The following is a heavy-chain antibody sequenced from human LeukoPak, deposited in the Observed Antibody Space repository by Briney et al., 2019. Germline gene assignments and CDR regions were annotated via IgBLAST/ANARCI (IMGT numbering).Heavy chain of an antibody. CDR2: INHSGGT. J-gene: IGHJ4*02. D-gene: IGHD5-18*01. CDR3: ARGRRYSYGYDDY. Sequence: SETLSLTCAVYGGSFSGYYWSWIRQPPGKGLEWIGEINHSGGTNYNPSLKSRVTISVDTSKNQFSLKLSSVTAADTAVYYCARGRRYSYGYDDYWGQGTLVTVSS. V-gene: IGHV4-34*01. CDR1: GGSFSGYY.